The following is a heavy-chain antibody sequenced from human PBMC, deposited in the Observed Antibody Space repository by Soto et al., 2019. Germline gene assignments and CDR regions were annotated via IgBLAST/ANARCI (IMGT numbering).Heavy chain of an antibody. D-gene: IGHD2-2*01. CDR1: GFTFSSYA. Sequence: GGSLRLSCSASGFTFSSYAMHWVRQAPGKGLEYVSAISSNGGSTYYADSVKGRFTISRDNSKNTLYLQMSSLRAEDTAVYYCVKDIRYCSSTGCYLDYWGQGTLVTVSS. V-gene: IGHV3-64D*06. J-gene: IGHJ4*02. CDR2: ISSNGGST. CDR3: VKDIRYCSSTGCYLDY.